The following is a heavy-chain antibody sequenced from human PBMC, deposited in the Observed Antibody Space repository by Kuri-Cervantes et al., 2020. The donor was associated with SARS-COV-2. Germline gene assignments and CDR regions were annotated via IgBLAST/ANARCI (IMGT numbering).Heavy chain of an antibody. Sequence: LRLSCTVSGGSISSGSYYWSWIRQPAGKGLEWIGRIYTSGSTNYNPSLKSRVTISVDTSKNQFSLKLSSVTAADTAVYYCARTYGSGTPPSYWGQGTLVTVSS. CDR1: GGSISSGSYY. CDR3: ARTYGSGTPPSY. D-gene: IGHD3-10*01. J-gene: IGHJ4*02. CDR2: IYTSGST. V-gene: IGHV4-61*02.